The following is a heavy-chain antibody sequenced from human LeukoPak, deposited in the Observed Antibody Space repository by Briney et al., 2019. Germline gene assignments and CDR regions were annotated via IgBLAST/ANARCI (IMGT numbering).Heavy chain of an antibody. V-gene: IGHV1-69*05. CDR2: IIPIFGTA. CDR3: ALAAAGTDYYYYMDV. D-gene: IGHD6-13*01. J-gene: IGHJ6*03. CDR1: GGSFSSYA. Sequence: SVNVSCKASGGSFSSYAISWVRQAPGQGLEWMGGIIPIFGTANYAQKFQGRVTITTDESTSTAYMELSSLRSEDTAVYYCALAAAGTDYYYYMDVWGKGTTVTVSS.